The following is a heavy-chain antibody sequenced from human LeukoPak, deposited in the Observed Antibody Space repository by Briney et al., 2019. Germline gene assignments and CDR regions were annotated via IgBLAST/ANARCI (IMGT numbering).Heavy chain of an antibody. CDR1: GFTFSSYW. CDR2: IKQDGREK. CDR3: ARVEDYDILTGFDY. D-gene: IGHD3-9*01. J-gene: IGHJ4*02. V-gene: IGHV3-7*01. Sequence: PGGSLRLSCAASGFTFSSYWMSWVRQAPGKGLEWVANIKQDGREKYYVDSVKGRFTISRDNAKNSLYLQMNSLRAEDTAVYYCARVEDYDILTGFDYWGQGTLVIVSS.